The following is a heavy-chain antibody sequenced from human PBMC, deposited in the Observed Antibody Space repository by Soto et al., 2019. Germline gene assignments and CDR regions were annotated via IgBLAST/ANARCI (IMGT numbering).Heavy chain of an antibody. D-gene: IGHD3-16*02. V-gene: IGHV3-11*03. J-gene: IGHJ3*02. Sequence: PGGSLRLSCAASGFTFSDYYMSWIRQAPGKGLEWVSYISSISSYTKYADSVKGRFTISRDNAKNSLYLQMHSLRAEDTAVYYCARPIVILPAVTLDAFDTWGQGTMVTVSS. CDR1: GFTFSDYY. CDR3: ARPIVILPAVTLDAFDT. CDR2: ISSISSYT.